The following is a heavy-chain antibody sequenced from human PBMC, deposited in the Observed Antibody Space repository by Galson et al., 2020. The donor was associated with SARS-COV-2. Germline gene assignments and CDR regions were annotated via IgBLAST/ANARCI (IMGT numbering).Heavy chain of an antibody. CDR2: IWYDGSNK. Sequence: QAGGSLRLSCAASGSTFSSYGMHWVRQAPGKGLEWVAVIWYDGSNKYYADSVKGRFTISRDNSKNTLYLQMNSLRAEDTAVYYCARDSWDVREWGPRFLDIVATISDYWGQGTLVTVSS. D-gene: IGHD5-12*01. J-gene: IGHJ4*02. CDR3: ARDSWDVREWGPRFLDIVATISDY. V-gene: IGHV3-33*01. CDR1: GSTFSSYG.